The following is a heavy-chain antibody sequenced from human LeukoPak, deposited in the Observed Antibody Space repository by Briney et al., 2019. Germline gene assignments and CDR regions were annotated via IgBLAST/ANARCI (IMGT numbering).Heavy chain of an antibody. V-gene: IGHV3-30*18. J-gene: IGHJ4*02. D-gene: IGHD3-10*01. CDR2: ISYDGSNK. CDR1: GFTFSTYG. Sequence: GGSLRLSCAASGFTFSTYGIHWVRQAPGKGLEWVAVISYDGSNKYYADSVKGRFTISRDNSKNTLYLQMNSLRAEDTALYYCAKDRLRYYYGSGSWAHFFHYWGQGTLVTVSS. CDR3: AKDRLRYYYGSGSWAHFFHY.